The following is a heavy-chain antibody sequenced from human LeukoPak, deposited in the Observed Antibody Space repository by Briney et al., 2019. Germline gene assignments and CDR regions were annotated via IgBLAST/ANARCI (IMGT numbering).Heavy chain of an antibody. V-gene: IGHV3-11*06. D-gene: IGHD5-12*01. CDR2: ISSGSSDT. CDR1: GFTFSDYY. CDR3: ARERGYSGYDYFIDSPSDY. J-gene: IGHJ4*02. Sequence: PGGSMRLSCAASGFTFSDYYMNWIRQAPGKGLEWISYISSGSSDTNYADSVKGRFTISRDNAKNSLYLQMNSLRAEDTAVYYCARERGYSGYDYFIDSPSDYWGQGTLVTVSS.